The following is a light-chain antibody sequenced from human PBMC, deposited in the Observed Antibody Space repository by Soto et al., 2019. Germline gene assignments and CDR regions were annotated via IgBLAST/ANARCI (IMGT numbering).Light chain of an antibody. CDR3: SSYAGTYGLV. CDR2: DVD. CDR1: SSDVGAYNS. Sequence: QSVLTQPRSVSESPGQSVTISCTGTSSDVGAYNSVSWYQQQPGKAPKLMIYDVDKRPSGVPDRFSASRSGNTASLTVSGLQPEDDGDYYCSSYAGTYGLVFGGGTKLTVL. V-gene: IGLV2-11*01. J-gene: IGLJ2*01.